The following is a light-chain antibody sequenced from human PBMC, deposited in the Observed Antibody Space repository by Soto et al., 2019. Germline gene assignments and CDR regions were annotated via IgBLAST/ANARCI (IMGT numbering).Light chain of an antibody. J-gene: IGLJ1*01. Sequence: QSALTQPPSVSGAPGQRVTISCTGSSSKIGAGYDVHWYQQLPGTAPKLLIYGNSNRPSGVPDRFSGSKSDTSASLAITGLQAEDEADYYCQSFDSSLSGYVFGTGTKVTVL. V-gene: IGLV1-40*01. CDR2: GNS. CDR3: QSFDSSLSGYV. CDR1: SSKIGAGYD.